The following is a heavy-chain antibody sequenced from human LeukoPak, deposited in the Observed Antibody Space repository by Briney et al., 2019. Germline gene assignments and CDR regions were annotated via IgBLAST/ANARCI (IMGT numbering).Heavy chain of an antibody. Sequence: SETLSLTCSVSGDSVSSRNYYWSWIRQPPGKGLEWIAYIYYSGSTNYNPSLKSRVTISVDTSKNQFSLKLSSVTAADTAVYYCARMYYYDNSFDYWGQGTLVTVSS. J-gene: IGHJ4*02. CDR2: IYYSGST. D-gene: IGHD3-22*01. V-gene: IGHV4-61*01. CDR3: ARMYYYDNSFDY. CDR1: GDSVSSRNYY.